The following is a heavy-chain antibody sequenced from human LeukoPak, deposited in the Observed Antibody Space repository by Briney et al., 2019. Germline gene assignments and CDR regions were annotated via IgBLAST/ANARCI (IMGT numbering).Heavy chain of an antibody. CDR1: GFTFSSYG. CDR2: IWYDGSIK. CDR3: AGLGPDYGGPRPEYYFDY. V-gene: IGHV3-33*03. D-gene: IGHD4-23*01. J-gene: IGHJ4*02. Sequence: GGSLRLSCAASGFTFSSYGMHWVRQAPGKGLEWVAVIWYDGSIKYYADSVKGRFTISRDNPKNMLYLQMNSLRAEDTAVYYCAGLGPDYGGPRPEYYFDYWGQGTLVTVSS.